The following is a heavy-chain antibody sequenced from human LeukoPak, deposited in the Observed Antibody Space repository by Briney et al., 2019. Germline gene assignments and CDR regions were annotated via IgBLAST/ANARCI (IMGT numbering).Heavy chain of an antibody. V-gene: IGHV4-59*01. D-gene: IGHD3-9*01. CDR1: GGSISSYY. CDR3: ARSGLELRYFDWLSHPLDY. Sequence: PSETLSLTCTVSGGSISSYYWSWIRQPPGKGLEWIGYIYYSGSTNYNPSLKSRVTISVDTSKNQFSLKLSSVTAADTAAYYCARSGLELRYFDWLSHPLDYWGQGTLVTVSS. J-gene: IGHJ4*02. CDR2: IYYSGST.